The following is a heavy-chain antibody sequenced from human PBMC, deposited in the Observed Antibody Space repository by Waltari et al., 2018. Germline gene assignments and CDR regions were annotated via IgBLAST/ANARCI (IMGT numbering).Heavy chain of an antibody. CDR2: ISSSSSYI. D-gene: IGHD3-3*01. Sequence: LQLQESGPGLVKPSETLSLTCTVSGGSISSSSYSCGWIRQPPGKGLGWVSSISSSSSYIYYADSVKGRFTISRDNAKNSLYLQMNSLRAEDTAVYYCARPGYDFWSGYPYWGQGTLVTVSS. CDR3: ARPGYDFWSGYPY. V-gene: IGHV3-21*01. CDR1: GGSISSSSYS. J-gene: IGHJ4*02.